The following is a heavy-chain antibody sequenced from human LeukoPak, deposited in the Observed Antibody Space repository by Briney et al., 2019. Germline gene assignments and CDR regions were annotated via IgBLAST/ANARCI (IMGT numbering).Heavy chain of an antibody. Sequence: GGSLRLSCSASGFTFSSYAMSWVRQAPGKGLEWVSAISGSGGSTYHADSVKGRFTISRDNSKNTLYLQMNNLRAEDTAVYYCARGAGYNYPYYFDYWGQGTLVTVSS. CDR3: ARGAGYNYPYYFDY. V-gene: IGHV3-23*01. CDR2: ISGSGGST. CDR1: GFTFSSYA. J-gene: IGHJ4*02. D-gene: IGHD5-24*01.